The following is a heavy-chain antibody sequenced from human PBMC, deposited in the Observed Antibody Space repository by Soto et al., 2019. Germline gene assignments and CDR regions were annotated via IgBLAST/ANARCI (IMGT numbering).Heavy chain of an antibody. CDR1: GGLFSSYA. Sequence: GASVKVSCKDTGGLFSSYAVSWVRQAPGQGLEWMGGIIPVFDTAYYAQKFQGRVTITADESTNTAYMELSSLRSEDTAMYYCARAGSGSVWFNEYWGQGTLVTVFS. J-gene: IGHJ4*02. V-gene: IGHV1-69*13. CDR3: ARAGSGSVWFNEY. D-gene: IGHD3-22*01. CDR2: IIPVFDTA.